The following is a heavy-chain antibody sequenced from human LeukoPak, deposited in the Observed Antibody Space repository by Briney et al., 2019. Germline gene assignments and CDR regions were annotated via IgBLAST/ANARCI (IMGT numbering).Heavy chain of an antibody. Sequence: SETLSLTCTVSGGSISSSSYYWGWIRQPPGKGLEWIGSISYSGSTYYNPSLKSRVTISVDTSKNRFSLKLSSVTAADTAVYYCARDTQGYSYGLYWGQGALVTVSS. CDR3: ARDTQGYSYGLY. J-gene: IGHJ4*02. CDR1: GGSISSSSYY. V-gene: IGHV4-39*07. D-gene: IGHD5-18*01. CDR2: ISYSGST.